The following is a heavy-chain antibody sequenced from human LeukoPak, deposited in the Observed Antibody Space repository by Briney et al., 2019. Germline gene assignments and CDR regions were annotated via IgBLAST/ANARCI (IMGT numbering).Heavy chain of an antibody. D-gene: IGHD3-3*01. CDR1: GYTFTSYG. Sequence: ASVKVSCKASGYTFTSYGISWVRQAPGQGLEWMGWISAYNGNTNYAQKLQGRVTMTTDTSTSTAYMELRSLRSDDTAVYYCARDRLEWLPRNWFDPWAREPWSPSPQ. CDR3: ARDRLEWLPRNWFDP. CDR2: ISAYNGNT. V-gene: IGHV1-18*01. J-gene: IGHJ5*02.